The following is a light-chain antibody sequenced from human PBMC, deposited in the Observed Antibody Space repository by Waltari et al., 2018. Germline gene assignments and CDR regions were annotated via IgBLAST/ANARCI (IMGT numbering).Light chain of an antibody. V-gene: IGKV3-11*01. CDR2: DAS. CDR3: LQRSKWPIT. J-gene: IGKJ5*01. Sequence: EIVLTQSPATLSLSPGERATLSCRASQRVSTSLAWYQHKAGQAPRLLIYDASNRATGTPTRFSGSGSETDFTLTISSLEPEDFAVYYCLQRSKWPITFGQGTRLEIK. CDR1: QRVSTS.